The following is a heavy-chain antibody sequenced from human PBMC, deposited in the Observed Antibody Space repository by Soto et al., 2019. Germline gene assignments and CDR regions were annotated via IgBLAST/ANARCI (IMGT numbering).Heavy chain of an antibody. V-gene: IGHV5-51*01. D-gene: IGHD5-12*01. CDR2: IYPGDSDT. J-gene: IGHJ5*02. CDR1: GYSFTSYW. CDR3: ARHKRWDSGYDFSWFDP. Sequence: PGESLKISCQGSGYSFTSYWIGWVRQMPGKGLEWMGIIYPGDSDTRYSPSFKGQVTISADKSISTAYLQWSSLKASDTSLYYCARHKRWDSGYDFSWFDPWGQGTLVTVSS.